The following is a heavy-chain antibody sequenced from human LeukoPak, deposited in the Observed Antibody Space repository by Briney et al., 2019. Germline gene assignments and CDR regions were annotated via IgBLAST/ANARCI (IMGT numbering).Heavy chain of an antibody. D-gene: IGHD6-19*01. CDR2: INHSGST. J-gene: IGHJ6*03. V-gene: IGHV4-34*01. CDR1: GGSFSGYY. CDR3: ARGQWLVPYYYYYMDV. Sequence: SETLSLTCAVYGGSFSGYYWSWIRQPPGKGLEWIGEINHSGSTNYNPSLKSRVTISVDTSKNQFSLKLSSVTAADTAVYYCARGQWLVPYYYYYMDVWGKGTTVTISS.